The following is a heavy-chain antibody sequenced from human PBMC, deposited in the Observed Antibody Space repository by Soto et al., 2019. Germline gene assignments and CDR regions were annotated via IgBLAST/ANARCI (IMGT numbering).Heavy chain of an antibody. J-gene: IGHJ4*02. CDR2: ISGGGGST. Sequence: GGSLRLSCAASGFTLTTSAMSWVRQAPGKGLEWVSAISGGGGSTYYADSVKGRFTVSRDTSRNTLFLQMNSLRADDTALYYCAKGSSASRPYYLDSWGQGTLVTVSS. CDR1: GFTLTTSA. V-gene: IGHV3-23*01. CDR3: AKGSSASRPYYLDS. D-gene: IGHD3-22*01.